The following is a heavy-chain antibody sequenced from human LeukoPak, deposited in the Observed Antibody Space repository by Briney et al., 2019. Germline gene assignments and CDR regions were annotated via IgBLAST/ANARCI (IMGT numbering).Heavy chain of an antibody. D-gene: IGHD1-1*01. CDR2: IGTAGDT. CDR1: GFTFSSYD. J-gene: IGHJ3*02. CDR3: ARALRAGTTSHDAFDI. Sequence: GGSLRLSCAASGFTFSSYDMHWVRQATGKGLEWVSAIGTAGDTYYPGSVKGRFTISRENAKNSLYLQMNSLRAGDTAVYYCARALRAGTTSHDAFDIWGQGTMVTVSS. V-gene: IGHV3-13*01.